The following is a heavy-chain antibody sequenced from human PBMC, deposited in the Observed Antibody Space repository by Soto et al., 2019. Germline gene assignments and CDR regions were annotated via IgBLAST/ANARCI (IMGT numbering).Heavy chain of an antibody. CDR2: IRSKANSYAT. D-gene: IGHD3-3*01. CDR1: GFTFSGSA. V-gene: IGHV3-73*01. CDR3: TRQNDFWSANPDF. J-gene: IGHJ4*02. Sequence: EVQLVESGGGLVQPGGSRKLSCAASGFTFSGSAMHWVRQASGKGREWVGRIRSKANSYATTYGASVKGRFTISRDDSKNTAYLQMNSLTTEDTAIYYCTRQNDFWSANPDFWGQGALVTVSS.